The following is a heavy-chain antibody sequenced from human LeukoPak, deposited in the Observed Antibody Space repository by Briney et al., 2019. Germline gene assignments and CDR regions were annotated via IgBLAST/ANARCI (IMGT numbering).Heavy chain of an antibody. Sequence: GRSLRLSCAASGFTFSSYAMHWVRQTPGKGLEWVAVISYDGSNKYYADSVKGRFTISRDNAKKSLYLQMNSLRAEDTAVYYCARAAGWLDPWGQGTLVIVSS. V-gene: IGHV3-30*04. CDR1: GFTFSSYA. J-gene: IGHJ5*02. D-gene: IGHD6-13*01. CDR2: ISYDGSNK. CDR3: ARAAGWLDP.